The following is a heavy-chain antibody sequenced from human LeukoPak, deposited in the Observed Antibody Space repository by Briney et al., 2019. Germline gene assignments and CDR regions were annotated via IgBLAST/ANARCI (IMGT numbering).Heavy chain of an antibody. Sequence: GGSLRLSCAASGFTLDDYGMSWVRQAPGEGLEWVSGINWNGGSTGYADSVKGRFTISRDNAKDSLYLQMNSLRAEDTALYYCAREGYSSSWPVDYWGQGTLVTVSS. V-gene: IGHV3-20*04. J-gene: IGHJ4*02. D-gene: IGHD6-13*01. CDR1: GFTLDDYG. CDR3: AREGYSSSWPVDY. CDR2: INWNGGST.